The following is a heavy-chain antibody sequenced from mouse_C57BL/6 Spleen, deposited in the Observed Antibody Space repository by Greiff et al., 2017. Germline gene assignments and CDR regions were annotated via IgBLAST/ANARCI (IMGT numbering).Heavy chain of an antibody. D-gene: IGHD3-2*02. CDR2: IYPGSGST. J-gene: IGHJ3*01. V-gene: IGHV1-55*01. CDR1: GYTFTSYW. CDR3: AREVDSSGYPFAY. Sequence: QVHVKQPGAELVKPGASVKMSCKASGYTFTSYWITWVKQRPGQGLEWIGDIYPGSGSTNYNEKFKSKATLTVDTSSSTAYMQLSSLTSEDSAVYYCAREVDSSGYPFAYWGQGTLVTVSA.